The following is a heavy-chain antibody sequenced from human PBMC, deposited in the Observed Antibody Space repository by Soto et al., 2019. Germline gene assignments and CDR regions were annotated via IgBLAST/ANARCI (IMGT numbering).Heavy chain of an antibody. CDR1: GYTFTSYY. CDR2: INPSEGTA. V-gene: IGHV1-46*01. Sequence: QVQLVQSGAEVKKPGASVKVSCKASGYTFTSYYMHWVRQAPGQGLEWMGVINPSEGTASYAQKFQGRVTMTRDTSTNTVYMEVGSLRSEDTAMYYCAKGLGSSSWYRFDPWGQGTLVTVSS. CDR3: AKGLGSSSWYRFDP. J-gene: IGHJ5*02. D-gene: IGHD6-13*01.